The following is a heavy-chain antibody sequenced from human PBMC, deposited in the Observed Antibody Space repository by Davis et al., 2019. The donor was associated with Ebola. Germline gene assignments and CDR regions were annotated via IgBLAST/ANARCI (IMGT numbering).Heavy chain of an antibody. J-gene: IGHJ6*04. Sequence: MPSETLSLTCTVSGGSISSGGYYWSWIRQHPGKGLEWIGYIYYSGSTYYNPSLKSRVTISVDTSKNQFSLKLSSVTAADTAVYYCARERIVVMILANEDYYYYGMDVWGKGTTATVSS. D-gene: IGHD2-15*01. CDR2: IYYSGST. V-gene: IGHV4-31*03. CDR1: GGSISSGGYY. CDR3: ARERIVVMILANEDYYYYGMDV.